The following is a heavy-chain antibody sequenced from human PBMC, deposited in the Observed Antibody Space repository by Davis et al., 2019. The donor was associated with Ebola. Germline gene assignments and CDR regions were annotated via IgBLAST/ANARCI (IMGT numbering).Heavy chain of an antibody. CDR2: ISGYEDNT. V-gene: IGHV1-18*01. Sequence: ASVKVSCKASGYTFISYGISWVRQAPGQGLEWMGWISGYEDNTNYAPRFQGRITLTKDRATSTVYMELRSLTSDDTAVYYCARDLATSSGAHFFYYGMDVWGEGTAVAVSS. D-gene: IGHD3-10*01. CDR1: GYTFISYG. CDR3: ARDLATSSGAHFFYYGMDV. J-gene: IGHJ6*04.